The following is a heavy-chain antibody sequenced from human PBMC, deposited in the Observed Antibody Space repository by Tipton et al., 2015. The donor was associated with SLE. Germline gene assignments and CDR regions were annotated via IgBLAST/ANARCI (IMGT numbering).Heavy chain of an antibody. D-gene: IGHD3-10*01. V-gene: IGHV1-69*15. CDR2: IIPIFGTV. CDR1: GGTFSSYG. J-gene: IGHJ6*02. Sequence: QVQLVQSGAEVKKPGSSVKVSCKASGGTFSSYGISWVRQAPGQGLEWMGRIIPIFGTVKYPQNFQGRVTITADESTSTSYMELSSLRSEDTAVYYRARDSRFEGSGRVGLNWYYGMDVWGQGTTVTVSS. CDR3: ARDSRFEGSGRVGLNWYYGMDV.